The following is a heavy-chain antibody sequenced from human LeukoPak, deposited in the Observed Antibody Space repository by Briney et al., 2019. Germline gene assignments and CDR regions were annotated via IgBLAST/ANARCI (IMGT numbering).Heavy chain of an antibody. V-gene: IGHV4-30-4*08. Sequence: SETLSLTCTVSGGSISSGDYYWSWIRQPPGKGLEWIGYIYYSGSTYCNPSLKSRVTISVDTSKNQFSLKLSSVTAADTAVYYCARGGFGCSGTSCLCGFDPWGRGTLVTVSS. J-gene: IGHJ5*02. D-gene: IGHD2-2*01. CDR1: GGSISSGDYY. CDR2: IYYSGST. CDR3: ARGGFGCSGTSCLCGFDP.